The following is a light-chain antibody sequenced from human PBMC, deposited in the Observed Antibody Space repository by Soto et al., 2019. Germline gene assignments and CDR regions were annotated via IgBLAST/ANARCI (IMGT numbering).Light chain of an antibody. CDR3: QQYNNWPWT. CDR1: QSISDT. CDR2: GAS. Sequence: EIVMTQSPATLSVSLGGRATLSCRASQSISDTLAWYQQKPGQAPRLLIYGASTRAPGFPARFSGSGSGTDFTLTISSLQSEDFAVYYCQQYNNWPWTFGQGTKVEIK. J-gene: IGKJ1*01. V-gene: IGKV3-15*01.